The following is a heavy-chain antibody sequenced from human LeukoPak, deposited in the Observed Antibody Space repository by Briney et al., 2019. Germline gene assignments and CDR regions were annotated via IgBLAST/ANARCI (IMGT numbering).Heavy chain of an antibody. CDR1: GFTFSSYA. J-gene: IGHJ4*02. CDR2: ISYDGSNK. CDR3: ARVANYYDSSGYYYFDY. V-gene: IGHV3-30-3*01. D-gene: IGHD3-22*01. Sequence: GGSLRLSCAASGFTFSSYAMHWVRQAPGKGLEWVAVISYDGSNKYYADSVKGRFTISRDNSKNTLYPQMNSLRAEDTAVYYCARVANYYDSSGYYYFDYWGQGTLVTVSS.